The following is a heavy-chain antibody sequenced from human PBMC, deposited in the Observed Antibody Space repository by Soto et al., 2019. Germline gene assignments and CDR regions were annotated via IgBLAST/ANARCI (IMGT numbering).Heavy chain of an antibody. Sequence: QVQLVESGGGVVQPGRSLRVSCAASGFSLSSSGMHWVRQAPGKGLEWVAVISYDGVNKYYGDSVKGRFTISRDNSKNTLFLQMNSLRPDDTAIYYCANDSDSGGFDSWGQGTLLTVSS. J-gene: IGHJ4*02. CDR2: ISYDGVNK. CDR1: GFSLSSSG. D-gene: IGHD2-15*01. V-gene: IGHV3-30*18. CDR3: ANDSDSGGFDS.